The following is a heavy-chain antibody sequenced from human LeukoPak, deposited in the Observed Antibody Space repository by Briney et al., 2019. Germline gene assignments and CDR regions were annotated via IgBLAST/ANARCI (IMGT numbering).Heavy chain of an antibody. CDR3: AVSVRFERVWHYFNN. V-gene: IGHV3-23*01. CDR1: GFTLSSYA. CDR2: ISVSGNT. Sequence: GGSLRLSCAASGFTLSSYAMSWVRQGPGKGLEWVSAISVSGNTYHADSVKGRFTISRDSSKNTLYLQMNSLRAGDAAVYYCAVSVRFERVWHYFNNWGQGTQVTVSS. D-gene: IGHD3-9*01. J-gene: IGHJ4*02.